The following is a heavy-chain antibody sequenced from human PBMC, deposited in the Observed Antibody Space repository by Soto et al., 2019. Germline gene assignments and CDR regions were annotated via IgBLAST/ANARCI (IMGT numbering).Heavy chain of an antibody. CDR1: GYTFTSYY. J-gene: IGHJ3*02. CDR2: INPSGGST. V-gene: IGHV1-46*01. CDR3: ASREDYYDSSGYYDAFDI. Sequence: ASVKVSCKASGYTFTSYYMHWVRQAPGQGLEWMGIINPSGGSTSYAQKFQGRVTMTRDTSTSTVYMELSSLRSEDTAVYYCASREDYYDSSGYYDAFDICGQATMVTVS. D-gene: IGHD3-22*01.